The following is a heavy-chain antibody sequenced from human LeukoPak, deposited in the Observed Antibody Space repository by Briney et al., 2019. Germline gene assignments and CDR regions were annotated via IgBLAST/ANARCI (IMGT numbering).Heavy chain of an antibody. Sequence: GGSLRLSCAASGFTFSSYGMHWVRQAPGKGLEWVAVIWYDGSNKYYADSVKGRFTISRDNSKNTLYLQMKSLRADDTAVYYCARDTNYLSGGVLGYWGQGTLVTVSS. CDR3: ARDTNYLSGGVLGY. D-gene: IGHD5-24*01. CDR1: GFTFSSYG. J-gene: IGHJ4*02. V-gene: IGHV3-33*01. CDR2: IWYDGSNK.